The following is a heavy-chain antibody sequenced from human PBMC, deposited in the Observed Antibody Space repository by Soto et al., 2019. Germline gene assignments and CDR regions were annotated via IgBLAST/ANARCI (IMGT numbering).Heavy chain of an antibody. CDR1: GYTFTSYG. D-gene: IGHD4-4*01. CDR2: ISTYNGNT. Sequence: GASVKVSCKASGYTFTSYGISWVRQAPGQGLEWMGWISTYNGNTNYAQKLQGRVTMTTDTSTSTAYMELRAEDTAVYYCARDRLTTVTTNSFWFDPWGQGTLVTVSS. V-gene: IGHV1-18*01. J-gene: IGHJ5*02. CDR3: ARDRLTTVTTNSFWFDP.